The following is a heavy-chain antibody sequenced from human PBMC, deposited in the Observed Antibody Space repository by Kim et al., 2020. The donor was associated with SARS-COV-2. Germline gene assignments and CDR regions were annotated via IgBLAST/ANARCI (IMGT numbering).Heavy chain of an antibody. CDR3: AKDPRSSSSFNP. Sequence: GGSLRLSCAASGFTFSSLAMTWVRQAPGKGLEWVSAISYHGSGTYYADSVKGRFTISRDNSKNTMYLQMNFLRAEDTAVYHCAKDPRSSSSFNPWGQGTLVTVSS. D-gene: IGHD6-13*01. J-gene: IGHJ5*02. CDR1: GFTFSSLA. V-gene: IGHV3-23*01. CDR2: ISYHGSGT.